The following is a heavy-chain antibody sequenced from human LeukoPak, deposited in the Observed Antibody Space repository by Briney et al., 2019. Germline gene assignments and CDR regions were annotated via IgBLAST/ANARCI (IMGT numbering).Heavy chain of an antibody. Sequence: PGGSLRLSCAASGFTFSSYAMSWVRQAPGKGLEWVSAISGSGGSTYYADSVKGRFTISRDNSKNTLYLQMNSLRAEDTAVYYCAKDLRSIVVVIKYYFDYWGQGTLVTVSS. V-gene: IGHV3-23*01. J-gene: IGHJ4*02. CDR1: GFTFSSYA. CDR2: ISGSGGST. D-gene: IGHD3-22*01. CDR3: AKDLRSIVVVIKYYFDY.